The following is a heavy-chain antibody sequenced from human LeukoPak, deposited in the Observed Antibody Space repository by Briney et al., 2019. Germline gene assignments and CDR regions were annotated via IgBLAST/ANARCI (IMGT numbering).Heavy chain of an antibody. Sequence: SETLSLTCAVYGGSFSGYYWSWIRQPPGKGLEWIGEINHSGSTNYNPSLKSRVTISVDTSKNQFSLKLSSVTAADTAVHYCARSLPGTDAFDIWGQGTMVTVSS. CDR2: INHSGST. J-gene: IGHJ3*02. CDR3: ARSLPGTDAFDI. CDR1: GGSFSGYY. D-gene: IGHD3-10*01. V-gene: IGHV4-34*01.